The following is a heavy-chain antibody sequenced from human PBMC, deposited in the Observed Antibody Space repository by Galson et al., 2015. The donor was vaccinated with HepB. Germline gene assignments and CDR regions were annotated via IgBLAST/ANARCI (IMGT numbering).Heavy chain of an antibody. J-gene: IGHJ3*02. Sequence: SLRLSCATSGLTFSSFGMYWVRQCPGKGLEWVAYIRYDGFDKYYGDSVKGRVTVSRDNSKNMLYLQMDSLRAEGTAVYFCAKRLPGWDAFDIWGQGTMVTVSS. CDR2: IRYDGFDK. D-gene: IGHD1-14*01. CDR1: GLTFSSFG. V-gene: IGHV3-30*02. CDR3: AKRLPGWDAFDI.